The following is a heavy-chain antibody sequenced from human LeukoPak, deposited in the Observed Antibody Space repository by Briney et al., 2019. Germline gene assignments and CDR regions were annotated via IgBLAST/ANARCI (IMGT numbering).Heavy chain of an antibody. CDR1: GGSVSSYY. Sequence: ETLSLTCTVSGGSVSSYYWSWVRQPPGQGLEWIAYVYNSGTTNYNPSLKSRVTISVDRSKNQFSLKMNSVTAADTAVYYCVRDWEGFNFDIWGQGTMVTVSS. V-gene: IGHV4-59*02. CDR2: VYNSGTT. J-gene: IGHJ3*02. CDR3: VRDWEGFNFDI. D-gene: IGHD1-26*01.